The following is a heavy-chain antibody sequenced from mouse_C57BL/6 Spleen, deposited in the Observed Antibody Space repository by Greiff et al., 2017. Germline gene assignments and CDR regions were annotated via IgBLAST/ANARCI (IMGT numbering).Heavy chain of an antibody. Sequence: QVQLQQPGAELVKPGASVKLSCKASGYTFTSYWMHWVKQRPGQGLEWIGMIHPNSGSTNYNEKFKSKATLTVDKSSSTAYMQLSSLTSEDSAVYYCASHYYGSSPLAYWGQGTLVTVSA. CDR1: GYTFTSYW. D-gene: IGHD1-1*01. CDR2: IHPNSGST. J-gene: IGHJ3*01. CDR3: ASHYYGSSPLAY. V-gene: IGHV1-64*01.